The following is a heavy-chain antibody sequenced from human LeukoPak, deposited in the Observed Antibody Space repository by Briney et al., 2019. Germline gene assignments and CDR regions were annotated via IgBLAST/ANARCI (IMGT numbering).Heavy chain of an antibody. CDR1: GFTFSIYG. V-gene: IGHV3-33*06. Sequence: PGGSLKLSCATSGFTFSIYGMHWVRQAPGKGLEWVAVIWHDGSNQYYADSVKGRFTISRENSRNTLYLQMNSLRAEDTAVYYCAKDHNWNPLYYFDYWGQGTLVTVSS. CDR3: AKDHNWNPLYYFDY. D-gene: IGHD1-1*01. CDR2: IWHDGSNQ. J-gene: IGHJ4*02.